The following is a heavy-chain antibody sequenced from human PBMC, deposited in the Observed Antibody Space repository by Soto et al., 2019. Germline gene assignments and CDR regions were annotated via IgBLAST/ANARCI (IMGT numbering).Heavy chain of an antibody. CDR3: ARREIQGPIDY. V-gene: IGHV4-28*01. J-gene: IGHJ4*02. CDR2: IYYSGTT. D-gene: IGHD1-26*01. Sequence: QVQLQESGPGLVKPSDTLSLTCAVSGYSISSSNWWGWIRQPPGKGLEWIGYIYYSGTTYYNPSLKXRXTXSXXTSKIQFSLKPTSVTAVDTAVYYCARREIQGPIDYWGQGTLVTVSS. CDR1: GYSISSSNW.